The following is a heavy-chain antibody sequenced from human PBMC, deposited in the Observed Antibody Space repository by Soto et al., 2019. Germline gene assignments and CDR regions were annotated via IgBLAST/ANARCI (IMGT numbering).Heavy chain of an antibody. CDR3: AKGITMVRGVVTYYYHGMDV. V-gene: IGHV3-23*01. D-gene: IGHD3-10*01. CDR2: ISGSGGST. CDR1: GFTFSSYA. Sequence: GGSLRLSCAASGFTFSSYAMSWVRQAPGKGLEWVSAISGSGGSTYYADSVKGRFTISRDNSKNTLYLQMNSLRAEDTAVYYCAKGITMVRGVVTYYYHGMDVWGQGTTVTVSS. J-gene: IGHJ6*02.